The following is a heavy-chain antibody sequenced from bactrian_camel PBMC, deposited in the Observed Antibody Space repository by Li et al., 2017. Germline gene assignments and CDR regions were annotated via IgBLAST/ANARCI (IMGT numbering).Heavy chain of an antibody. J-gene: IGHJ4*01. V-gene: IGHV3-3*01. D-gene: IGHD2*01. Sequence: HVQLVESGGGSVQAGGSLRLSSAASGNRYRSVCMAWFRQAPGKEREGVAVIWPDGDRTYYADSVKGRFTISRDNAKNTVYLQIASLKLEDTGMYYCAAALGVCGSWSLNPRAYGRWGQGTQVTVS. CDR1: GNRYRSVC. CDR3: AAALGVCGSWSLNPRAYGR. CDR2: IWPDGDRT.